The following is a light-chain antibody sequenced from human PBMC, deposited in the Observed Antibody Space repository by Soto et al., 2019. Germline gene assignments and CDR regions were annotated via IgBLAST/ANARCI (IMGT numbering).Light chain of an antibody. J-gene: IGLJ2*01. CDR3: QTWGTGVLV. CDR2: VNSDGSH. Sequence: QPVLTQSPSASASLGASVKLTCTLTSGHSRYAIAWHQHQPGKRPQYLMKVNSDGSHTKGDGIPARFSGSSSGTERYLTISSLQSEDEADYYCQTWGTGVLVFGGGTQLTVL. CDR1: SGHSRYA. V-gene: IGLV4-69*01.